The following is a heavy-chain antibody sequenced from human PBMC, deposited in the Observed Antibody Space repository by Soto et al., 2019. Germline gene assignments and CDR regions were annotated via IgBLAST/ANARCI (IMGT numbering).Heavy chain of an antibody. CDR3: ARAFRTKGFWTGYIAVFAP. CDR1: GGSFSGYY. CDR2: VHYSGSP. V-gene: IGHV4-34*01. J-gene: IGHJ5*02. Sequence: SETLSLTCAVYGGSFSGYYWSWIRQPLGKGLEWIGEVHYSGSPNYNPSLESRITISLDTSKTQFSLKLSSVTAADTAVYYCARAFRTKGFWTGYIAVFAPGGQGPLVP. D-gene: IGHD3-3*01.